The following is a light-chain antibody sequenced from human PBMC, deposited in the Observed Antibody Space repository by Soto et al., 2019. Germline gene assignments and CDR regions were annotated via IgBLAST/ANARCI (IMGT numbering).Light chain of an antibody. V-gene: IGLV2-14*01. CDR3: SSYTSTTTWAI. CDR1: SSDIGGYNY. Sequence: QSALTQPASVSGSPGQSITISCTGTSSDIGGYNYVSWYQQHPGKAPKLVISEVNNRPSGVSHRFSGSKSGNTASLTISGLQAEDEADYYCSSYTSTTTWAIFGGGTKLTVL. J-gene: IGLJ2*01. CDR2: EVN.